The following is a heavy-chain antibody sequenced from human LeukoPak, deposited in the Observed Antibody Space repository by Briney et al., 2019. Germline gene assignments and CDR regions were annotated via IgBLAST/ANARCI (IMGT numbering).Heavy chain of an antibody. D-gene: IGHD6-13*01. V-gene: IGHV3-23*01. CDR1: GFTFSSYA. CDR2: ISGSGGST. Sequence: GGSLRLSCAASGFTFSSYAMSWVRQAPGKGLEWVSAISGSGGSTYYADSVKGRFTISRDNSKNTLYLQMNSLRAENAAVYYCAKGSIAAAGTHFDYWGQGTLVTVSS. CDR3: AKGSIAAAGTHFDY. J-gene: IGHJ4*02.